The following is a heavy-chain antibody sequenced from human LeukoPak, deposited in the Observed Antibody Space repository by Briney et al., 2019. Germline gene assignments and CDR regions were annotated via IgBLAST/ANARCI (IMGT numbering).Heavy chain of an antibody. Sequence: ASVKFSCKASGYTFTGYYMHWVRQAPGQGLEWMGWINPNSGGTNYAQKFQGRVTMTRDTSISTAYMELSRLRSDDTAVYYCARERAPYCSSTSCYYYYYMDVWGKGTTVTVSS. CDR2: INPNSGGT. J-gene: IGHJ6*03. V-gene: IGHV1-2*02. CDR1: GYTFTGYY. CDR3: ARERAPYCSSTSCYYYYYMDV. D-gene: IGHD2-2*01.